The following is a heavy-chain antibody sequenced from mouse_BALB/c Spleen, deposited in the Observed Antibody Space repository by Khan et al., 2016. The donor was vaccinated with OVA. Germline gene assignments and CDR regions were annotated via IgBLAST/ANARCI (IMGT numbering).Heavy chain of an antibody. CDR2: VTYSGNT. D-gene: IGHD1-1*01. Sequence: VQLKESGPSLVKPSQTLSLTCSVTGDSITSGFWNWIRKFPGNKFEYMGYVTYSGNTYYNPSHKSRISITRDTSKSQYYLQLNSVTTEDTATYFCARSYGSWAMDYWGQGTSVTVSS. CDR1: GDSITSGF. V-gene: IGHV3-8*02. CDR3: ARSYGSWAMDY. J-gene: IGHJ4*01.